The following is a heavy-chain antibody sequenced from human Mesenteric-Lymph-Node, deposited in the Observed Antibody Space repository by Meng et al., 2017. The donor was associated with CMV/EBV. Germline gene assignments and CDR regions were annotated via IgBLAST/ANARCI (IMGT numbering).Heavy chain of an antibody. Sequence: GGSLRLSCEASGFTFSNYRMNWVRQTPGKGPEWVSAISGSGGSTYYADSVKGRFTISRDNSKNTLYLQMNSLRAEDTAVYYCAKEGPGIDRYYDFWSGYLSIDYWGQGTLVTVSS. CDR1: GFTFSNYR. D-gene: IGHD3-3*01. CDR3: AKEGPGIDRYYDFWSGYLSIDY. J-gene: IGHJ4*02. CDR2: ISGSGGST. V-gene: IGHV3-23*01.